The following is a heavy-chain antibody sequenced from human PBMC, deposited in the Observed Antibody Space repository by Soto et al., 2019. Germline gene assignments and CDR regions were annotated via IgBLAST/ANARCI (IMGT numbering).Heavy chain of an antibody. J-gene: IGHJ4*02. Sequence: EVQLVESGGGLVQPGGSLRLSCAASGFTVSTKYMSWVRQAPGKGLERVSVIYSGGSTFYADSVSGRFTISRDNSKNTVNLQMNSLRAEDTAVYYCARDPWAADYWGQGTLVTVSS. V-gene: IGHV3-66*01. CDR1: GFTVSTKY. D-gene: IGHD3-16*01. CDR3: ARDPWAADY. CDR2: IYSGGST.